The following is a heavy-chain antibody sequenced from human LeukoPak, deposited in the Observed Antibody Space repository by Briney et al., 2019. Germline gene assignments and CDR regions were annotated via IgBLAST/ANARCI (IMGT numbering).Heavy chain of an antibody. V-gene: IGHV4-61*02. Sequence: SETLSLTCTVSGGSISSGSYYWSWIQQPAGKGLEWIGRIYTSGSTNYNPSLKSRVTISVDTSKNQFSLKLSSVTAADTAVYYCGTSSGSYRYYYMDVWGKGTTVTVSS. CDR2: IYTSGST. CDR1: GGSISSGSYY. CDR3: GTSSGSYRYYYMDV. J-gene: IGHJ6*03. D-gene: IGHD1-26*01.